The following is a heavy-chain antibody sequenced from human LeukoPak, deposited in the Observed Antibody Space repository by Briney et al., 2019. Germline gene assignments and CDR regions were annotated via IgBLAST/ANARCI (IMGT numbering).Heavy chain of an antibody. CDR1: GNSFTSYW. D-gene: IGHD2-15*01. CDR3: ARGIVVVAATGRDDAFDI. CDR2: IYPGDSDT. J-gene: IGHJ3*02. V-gene: IGHV5-51*01. Sequence: GESLKISCKGSGNSFTSYWIGWVRQMPGKGLEWMGIIYPGDSDTRYSPSFQGQVTISADKSISTAYLQWSSLKASGTAMYYCARGIVVVAATGRDDAFDIWGQGTMVTVSS.